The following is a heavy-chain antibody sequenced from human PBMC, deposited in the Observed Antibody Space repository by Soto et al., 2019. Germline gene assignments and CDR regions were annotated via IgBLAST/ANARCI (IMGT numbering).Heavy chain of an antibody. CDR2: IVADSGGT. J-gene: IGHJ4*02. V-gene: IGHV1-2*02. D-gene: IGHD6-25*01. Sequence: QVHLVQSGAEVRTPGASVKVSCKTSGYTFTDNYLHWVRQAPGQGLEWMGCIVADSGGTNIAQMFRGRVTMTRDTSISTAYMELSGLRSDDTAMYYFARELSGHDEWGQGSLVTVSS. CDR1: GYTFTDNY. CDR3: ARELSGHDE.